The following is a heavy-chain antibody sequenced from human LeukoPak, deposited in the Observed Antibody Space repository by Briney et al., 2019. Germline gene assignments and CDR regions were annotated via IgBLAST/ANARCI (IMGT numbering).Heavy chain of an antibody. CDR2: ISYDGNNK. Sequence: GGSLRLSCAASGFTFSPVWMHWVRQAPGKGLEWVAVISYDGNNKYYADSVKGRFTISRDNSKNTLYLQMNSLRAEDTAVYYCAKDRSRYCSSTSCHPGSFDYWGQGTLVTVSS. D-gene: IGHD2-2*01. CDR1: GFTFSPVW. CDR3: AKDRSRYCSSTSCHPGSFDY. V-gene: IGHV3-30*18. J-gene: IGHJ4*02.